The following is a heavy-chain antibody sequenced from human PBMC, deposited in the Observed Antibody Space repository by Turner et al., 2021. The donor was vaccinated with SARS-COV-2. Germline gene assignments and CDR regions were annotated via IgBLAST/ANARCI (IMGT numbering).Heavy chain of an antibody. CDR3: ATGVAVTGTPSEYYYYYGMDV. J-gene: IGHJ6*02. Sequence: QVQPVQSGAEVKKPGASVKVSCKVSGYTLTELSLPWVRQAPGKGLEWMGGFDPEDGETIYAQKFQGRVTMTEDTSTDTAYMELSSLRSEDTAVYYCATGVAVTGTPSEYYYYYGMDVWGQGTTVTVSS. V-gene: IGHV1-24*01. CDR2: FDPEDGET. D-gene: IGHD6-19*01. CDR1: GYTLTELS.